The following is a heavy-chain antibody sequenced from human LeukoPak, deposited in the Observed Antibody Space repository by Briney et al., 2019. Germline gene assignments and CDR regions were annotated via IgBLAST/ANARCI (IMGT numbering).Heavy chain of an antibody. CDR2: IYYSGST. J-gene: IGHJ4*02. V-gene: IGHV4-31*03. CDR3: ARESVRGSGSYQDY. Sequence: SETLSLTCTVSGGSISSGGYYWSWIRQHPGKGLEWIGYIYYSGSTYYNPSLKSRVTISVDTSKNQFSLKLSSVTAADTAVYYCARESVRGSGSYQDYWGQGTLVTVSS. CDR1: GGSISSGGYY. D-gene: IGHD3-10*01.